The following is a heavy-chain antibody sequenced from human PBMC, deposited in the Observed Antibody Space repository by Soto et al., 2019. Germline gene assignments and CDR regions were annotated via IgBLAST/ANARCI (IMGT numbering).Heavy chain of an antibody. D-gene: IGHD6-13*01. J-gene: IGHJ5*02. CDR2: IYYSGST. CDR1: GGSISSSSYY. CDR3: ARDKRGSSSWYNWFDP. Sequence: SETLSLTCTVSGGSISSSSYYWGWIRQPPGKGLEWIGSIYYSGSTYYNPSLKSRVTISVDTSKNQFSLKLSSVTAADTAVYYCARDKRGSSSWYNWFDPWGQGTLVTVSS. V-gene: IGHV4-39*07.